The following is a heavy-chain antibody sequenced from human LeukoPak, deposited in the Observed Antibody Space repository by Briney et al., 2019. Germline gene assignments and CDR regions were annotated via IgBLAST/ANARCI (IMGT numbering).Heavy chain of an antibody. V-gene: IGHV1-2*02. Sequence: ASVKVSCTASGYTFAGYYMHWVRQAPGQGLEWMGWINPNSGSTNYAQKFQGRVTMTRDTSISTAYMELSRLRSDDTAVYYCARDLRSNRETNDYWGQGTLVTVSS. CDR3: ARDLRSNRETNDY. CDR1: GYTFAGYY. CDR2: INPNSGST. D-gene: IGHD1/OR15-1a*01. J-gene: IGHJ4*02.